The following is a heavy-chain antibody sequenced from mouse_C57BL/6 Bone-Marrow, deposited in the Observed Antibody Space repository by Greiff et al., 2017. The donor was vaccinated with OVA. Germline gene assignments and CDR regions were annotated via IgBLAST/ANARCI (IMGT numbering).Heavy chain of an antibody. J-gene: IGHJ3*01. CDR1: GFTFSSYA. CDR2: ISDGGSYT. Sequence: EVQLQESGGGLVKPGGSLKLSCAASGFTFSSYAMSWVRQTPEKRLEWVATISDGGSYTYYPDNVKGRFTISRDNAKNNLYLQMSHLKSEDTAMYYCASAFAYWGQGTLVTVSA. V-gene: IGHV5-4*01. CDR3: ASAFAY.